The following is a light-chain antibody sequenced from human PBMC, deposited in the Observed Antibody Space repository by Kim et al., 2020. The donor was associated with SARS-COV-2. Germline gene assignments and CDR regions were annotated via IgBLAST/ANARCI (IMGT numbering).Light chain of an antibody. Sequence: DIQMTQSPSSLSASVGDRVTITCQASQDISNYLNWYQQKPGKAPKLLIYDASNLERGVPSKFSGSGSGTDFTFTITSLQPEDIATYYCQQYDNLPLTFGGGTKVDIK. CDR3: QQYDNLPLT. CDR2: DAS. J-gene: IGKJ4*01. V-gene: IGKV1-33*01. CDR1: QDISNY.